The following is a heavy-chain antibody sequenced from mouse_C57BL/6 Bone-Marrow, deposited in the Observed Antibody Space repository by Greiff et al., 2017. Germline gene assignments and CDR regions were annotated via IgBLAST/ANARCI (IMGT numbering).Heavy chain of an antibody. CDR1: GYSFTSYY. CDR3: ARRWVTTRRGFAY. Sequence: QVQLQQSGPELVKPGASVKISCKASGYSFTSYYIHWVKQRPGQGLEWIGWIYPGSGNTKYNEKFKGKATLTADTSSSTAYMQLSSLTSEDSAVYYCARRWVTTRRGFAYWGQGTLVTVSA. D-gene: IGHD2-2*01. V-gene: IGHV1-66*01. CDR2: IYPGSGNT. J-gene: IGHJ3*01.